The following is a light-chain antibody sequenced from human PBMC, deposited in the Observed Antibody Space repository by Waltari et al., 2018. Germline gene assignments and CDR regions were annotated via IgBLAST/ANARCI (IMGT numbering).Light chain of an antibody. CDR1: SNDIGGYDH. CDR3: GSYTGSDAWV. Sequence: QSALTQPASVSGSPGQSIIISCTGTSNDIGGYDHVSWYQQHPGKAPKLIIFDVSDRPPGVSNRFSGSRSANTASLAISGLLAEDEADYYCGSYTGSDAWVFGGGTKVTVL. CDR2: DVS. J-gene: IGLJ3*02. V-gene: IGLV2-14*03.